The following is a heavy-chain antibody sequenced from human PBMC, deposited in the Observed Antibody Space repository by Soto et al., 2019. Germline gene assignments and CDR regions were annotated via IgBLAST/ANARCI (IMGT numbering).Heavy chain of an antibody. J-gene: IGHJ4*02. CDR1: GYTFTSYD. D-gene: IGHD1-1*01. V-gene: IGHV1-24*01. CDR3: ATDSGVRTYYFDY. Sequence: GASVKVSCKASGYTFTSYDINWVRQATGQGLEWMGCFDPKDGETIYAQKFQGRVTMTEDTSTDTAYMELSSLRSEDTAVYYCATDSGVRTYYFDYWGQGTLVTVSS. CDR2: FDPKDGET.